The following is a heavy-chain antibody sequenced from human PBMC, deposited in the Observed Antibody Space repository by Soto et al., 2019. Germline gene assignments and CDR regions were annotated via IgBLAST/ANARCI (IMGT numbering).Heavy chain of an antibody. D-gene: IGHD6-6*01. V-gene: IGHV1-69*06. J-gene: IGHJ6*02. CDR3: ARSGSSRSYYYYGMDV. CDR1: GGTFSSYA. Sequence: SVKVSCKASGGTFSSYAISWVRQAPGQGLEWMGGIIPIFVTAYYAQKFQGRVTITADKSTSTAYMELRSLRSDDTAVYYRARSGSSRSYYYYGMDVWGQGTTVTVSS. CDR2: IIPIFVTA.